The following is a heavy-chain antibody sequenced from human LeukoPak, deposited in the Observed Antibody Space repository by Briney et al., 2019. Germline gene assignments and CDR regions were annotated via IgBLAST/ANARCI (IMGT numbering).Heavy chain of an antibody. Sequence: GGSLRLSCATSGFTFNNYNMNWVRQAPGRALEWVSSITSSGTYIFYADSVKGRFTISRDNAKNSLYLQMNSLGPEDTAVYCCARDPYSGNYGNYYYYYMDVWGKGTTVTISS. V-gene: IGHV3-21*01. CDR3: ARDPYSGNYGNYYYYYMDV. D-gene: IGHD1-26*01. J-gene: IGHJ6*03. CDR2: ITSSGTYI. CDR1: GFTFNNYN.